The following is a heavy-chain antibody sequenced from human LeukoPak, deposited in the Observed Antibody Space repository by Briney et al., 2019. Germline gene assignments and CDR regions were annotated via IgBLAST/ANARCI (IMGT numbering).Heavy chain of an antibody. CDR2: IYPGDSDT. V-gene: IGHV5-51*01. J-gene: IGHJ4*02. D-gene: IGHD3-3*01. CDR1: GYRFTSYW. CDR3: ARRGPTYYDFWSGYIDY. Sequence: GESLKISCKGSGYRFTSYWIGWVRQMPGKGLEWMGIIYPGDSDTRYSPSFQGQVTISADKSISTAYLQWSSLKASDTAMYYCARRGPTYYDFWSGYIDYWGQGTLVTVSS.